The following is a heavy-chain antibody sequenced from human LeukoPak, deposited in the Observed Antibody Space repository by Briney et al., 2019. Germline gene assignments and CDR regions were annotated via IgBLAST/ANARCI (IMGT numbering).Heavy chain of an antibody. Sequence: KPSETLSLTCTVSGGSISSSSYYWGWIRQPPGKGLEWIGSIYYSGSTYYNPSLKSRVTISVDTSKNQFSLKLSSVTASDTAVYYCAREGTVEMTYNWGQGTLVTVSS. CDR2: IYYSGST. V-gene: IGHV4-39*07. CDR1: GGSISSSSYY. CDR3: AREGTVEMTYN. D-gene: IGHD5-24*01. J-gene: IGHJ4*02.